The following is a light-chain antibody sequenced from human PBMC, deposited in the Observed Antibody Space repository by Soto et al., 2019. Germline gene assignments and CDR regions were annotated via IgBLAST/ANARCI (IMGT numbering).Light chain of an antibody. CDR3: QQYYSTPLT. CDR2: WAS. Sequence: DIVMTQSPDSLAVSLGERATINCKSSQSDLYSSNNKNYLAWYHQKPGQPPRLLISWASTRESGVPARFSGSGSGTDFTLTISSLQAEDVAVYYCQQYYSTPLTFGGGTKVEIK. CDR1: QSDLYSSNNKNY. V-gene: IGKV4-1*01. J-gene: IGKJ4*01.